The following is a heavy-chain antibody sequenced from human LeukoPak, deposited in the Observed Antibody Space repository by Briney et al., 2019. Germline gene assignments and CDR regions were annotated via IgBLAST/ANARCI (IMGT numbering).Heavy chain of an antibody. CDR1: GGSCDDYY. J-gene: IGHJ4*02. D-gene: IGHD5-24*01. CDR2: IHPHGIF. CDR3: ARGRDRSKAGDH. Sequence: PSETLSLTCAVYGGSCDDYYCSWIRQPPGKGLGWIGEIHPHGIFYYNSSLTSRVTISIDTSKSQFSLRLTSVTAADTAFYYCARGRDRSKAGDHWGQGSLVTVSS. V-gene: IGHV4-34*01.